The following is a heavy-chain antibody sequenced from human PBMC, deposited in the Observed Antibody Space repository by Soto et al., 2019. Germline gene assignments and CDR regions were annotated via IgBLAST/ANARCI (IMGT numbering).Heavy chain of an antibody. Sequence: ASVKVSCKASGYTFTIYAMHWVRQAPGQRLEWMGWINAGNGNTKYSQKFQGRVTITRDTSASTAYMELSSLRSEDTAVYYCARVGLGISGYFDWYFDLWGRGTLVTVSS. CDR2: INAGNGNT. V-gene: IGHV1-3*01. J-gene: IGHJ2*01. CDR3: ARVGLGISGYFDWYFDL. CDR1: GYTFTIYA. D-gene: IGHD7-27*01.